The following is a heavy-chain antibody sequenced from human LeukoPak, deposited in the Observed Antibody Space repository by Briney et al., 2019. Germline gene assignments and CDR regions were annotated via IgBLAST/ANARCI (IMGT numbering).Heavy chain of an antibody. CDR3: ARDSLSGYDAFDI. V-gene: IGHV1-46*01. J-gene: IGHJ3*02. CDR2: INPSGGST. D-gene: IGHD3-9*01. Sequence: ASVKVSCKASGYTFTSYYMHWVRQAPGQGLEWMGIINPSGGSTSHAQKFQGRVTMTRDTSTSTVYMELSSLRSEDTAVYYCARDSLSGYDAFDIWGQGTMVTVSS. CDR1: GYTFTSYY.